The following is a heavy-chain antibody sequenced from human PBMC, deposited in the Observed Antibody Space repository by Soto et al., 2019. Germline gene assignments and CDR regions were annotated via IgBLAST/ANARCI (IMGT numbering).Heavy chain of an antibody. CDR2: SYYSGTS. CDR1: GGSIRAQSYY. V-gene: IGHV4-39*01. Sequence: SXTLSLTCTVSGGSIRAQSYYWTWIRQTPGKGLEWVGSSYYSGTSYFNPALKGRVTISVDTSTNQFSLRLTSVTAADTAVYYCTRRYNWNDYYFDYWGQGTLVTVSS. D-gene: IGHD1-20*01. J-gene: IGHJ4*02. CDR3: TRRYNWNDYYFDY.